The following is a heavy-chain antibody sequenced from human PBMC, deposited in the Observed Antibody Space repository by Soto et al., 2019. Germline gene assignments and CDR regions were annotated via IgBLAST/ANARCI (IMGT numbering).Heavy chain of an antibody. CDR3: ARGGVDYYDSSGYYFSPYYFDY. CDR2: IYDSGST. J-gene: IGHJ4*02. V-gene: IGHV4-30-4*01. D-gene: IGHD3-22*01. Sequence: SETLSLTCTVSGGSISSDNYYWSWIRQPPGKGLEWIGYIYDSGSTYYNPSLKSRVTISVGTPKNQFSLKLSSVTAADTAVYYCARGGVDYYDSSGYYFSPYYFDYRGQGTLLTVSS. CDR1: GGSISSDNYY.